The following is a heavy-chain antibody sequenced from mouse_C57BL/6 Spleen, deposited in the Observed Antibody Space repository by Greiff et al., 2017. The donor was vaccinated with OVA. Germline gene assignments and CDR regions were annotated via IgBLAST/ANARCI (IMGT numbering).Heavy chain of an antibody. CDR2: IDPSDSYT. Sequence: VQLQQPGAELVMPGASVKLSCKASGYTFTSYWMHWVKQRPGQGLEWIGEIDPSDSYTNYNQKFKGKSTLTVDKSSSTAYMQLSSLTSEDSAVYYCARPTGYWYFDVWGTGTTVTVSS. CDR3: ARPTGYWYFDV. V-gene: IGHV1-69*01. J-gene: IGHJ1*03. D-gene: IGHD2-10*01. CDR1: GYTFTSYW.